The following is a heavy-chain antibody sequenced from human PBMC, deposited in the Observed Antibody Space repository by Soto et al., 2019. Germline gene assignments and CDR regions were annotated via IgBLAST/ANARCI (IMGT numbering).Heavy chain of an antibody. CDR3: TTDPPSSKRIAAAKTHYYYYYGMDV. D-gene: IGHD6-13*01. CDR1: GFTFSNAW. J-gene: IGHJ6*02. CDR2: IKSKTDGGTT. V-gene: IGHV3-15*07. Sequence: GSLRLSCAASGFTFSNAWMNWVRQAPGKGLEWVGRIKSKTDGGTTDYAAPVKGRFTISRDDSKNTLYLQMNSLKTEDTAVYYCTTDPPSSKRIAAAKTHYYYYYGMDVWGQGTTVTVSS.